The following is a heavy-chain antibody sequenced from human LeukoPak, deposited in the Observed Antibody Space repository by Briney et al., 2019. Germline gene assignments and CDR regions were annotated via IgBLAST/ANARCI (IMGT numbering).Heavy chain of an antibody. CDR3: AKKGGFDP. V-gene: IGHV3-33*06. Sequence: GGSLRLSCAASGFTFSSYGMHWVRQAPGKGLEWVAAIWSDGGNKYYGDSVKGRFTISRDNSQNTLYLQMNSLRVEDTAVYYCAKKGGFDPWGQGTLVTVSS. J-gene: IGHJ5*02. CDR2: IWSDGGNK. CDR1: GFTFSSYG. D-gene: IGHD3-16*01.